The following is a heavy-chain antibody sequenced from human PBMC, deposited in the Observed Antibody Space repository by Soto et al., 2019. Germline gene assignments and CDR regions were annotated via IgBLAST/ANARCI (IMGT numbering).Heavy chain of an antibody. CDR1: GFTFDDYA. V-gene: IGHV3-9*01. Sequence: EVQLVESGGGLVQPGRSLRLSCAVSGFTFDDYAMHWVRQAPGKGLEWVSGLSWNGDYTGYADSVKGRFTISRDNTKNSLYLQMTSLRAEDTALYYCAKGTRSSYYYGMEVWGQGTTVTVSS. J-gene: IGHJ6*02. D-gene: IGHD6-6*01. CDR3: AKGTRSSYYYGMEV. CDR2: LSWNGDYT.